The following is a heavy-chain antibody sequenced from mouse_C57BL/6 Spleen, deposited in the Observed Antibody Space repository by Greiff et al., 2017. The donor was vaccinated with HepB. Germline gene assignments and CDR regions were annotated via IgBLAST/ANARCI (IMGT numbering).Heavy chain of an antibody. J-gene: IGHJ1*03. V-gene: IGHV1-69*01. CDR1: GYTFTSYW. CDR2: IDPSDSYT. D-gene: IGHD1-1*01. Sequence: QVQLQQPGAELVMPGASVKLSCKASGYTFTSYWMHWVKQRPGQGLEWIGEIDPSDSYTNYNQKFKGKSTLTVDKSSSTAYMQLSSLTSEDSAVYYCARVGDYYGSSYRYFDVWGTGTTVTVSS. CDR3: ARVGDYYGSSYRYFDV.